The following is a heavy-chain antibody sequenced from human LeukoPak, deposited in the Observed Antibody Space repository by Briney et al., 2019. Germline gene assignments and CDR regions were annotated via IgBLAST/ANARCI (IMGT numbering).Heavy chain of an antibody. CDR1: GGSFSGYY. D-gene: IGHD6-13*01. Sequence: SETLSLTCAVYGGSFSGYYWSWIRQPPGKGLEWIGEINHSGSTNYNPSLKSRVTISLDTSKNQFSLKLSSVTAADTAVYYCARHDGSSWYYAFDVWGQGTMVTVSS. CDR3: ARHDGSSWYYAFDV. V-gene: IGHV4-34*01. CDR2: INHSGST. J-gene: IGHJ3*01.